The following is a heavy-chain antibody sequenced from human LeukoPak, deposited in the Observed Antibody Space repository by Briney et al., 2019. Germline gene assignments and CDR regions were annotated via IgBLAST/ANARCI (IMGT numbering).Heavy chain of an antibody. CDR2: IYSGGST. Sequence: GGSLRLSCAASGFTVSSNYMSWVRQAPGKGLEWVSVIYSGGSTYYADSVKGRFTISRDNSKNTLYLQMNSLRAEDTAVYYCARSYHDYGDFDAFDIWGQGTMVTVSS. V-gene: IGHV3-53*01. J-gene: IGHJ3*02. D-gene: IGHD4-17*01. CDR1: GFTVSSNY. CDR3: ARSYHDYGDFDAFDI.